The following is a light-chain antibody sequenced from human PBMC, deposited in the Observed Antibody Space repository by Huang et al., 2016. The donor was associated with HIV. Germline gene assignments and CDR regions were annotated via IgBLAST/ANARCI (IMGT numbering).Light chain of an antibody. Sequence: DIVLTQSPATLSLSPGERATLSCRASQSVSSYLGWYQQKPGQAPRLLSYDASNRATGIPARFSGSGSGTDFTLTISSLEPEDFAVYYCQQRSNWPPLLTFGGGTKVEIK. CDR2: DAS. CDR1: QSVSSY. V-gene: IGKV3-11*01. J-gene: IGKJ4*01. CDR3: QQRSNWPPLLT.